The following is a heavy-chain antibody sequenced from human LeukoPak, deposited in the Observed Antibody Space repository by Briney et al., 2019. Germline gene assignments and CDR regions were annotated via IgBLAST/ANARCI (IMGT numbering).Heavy chain of an antibody. J-gene: IGHJ6*02. V-gene: IGHV4-31*03. CDR3: ARDRGYGMDV. Sequence: PSQTLSLTCTVSGGSINSGGHYCNWIRQHPGKGLERIGYIYYSGSTYYNPSLKSRLTISVDTSKKQFSLKLSSVTAADTAVYYCARDRGYGMDVWGQGTTVTVSS. CDR2: IYYSGST. CDR1: GGSINSGGHY.